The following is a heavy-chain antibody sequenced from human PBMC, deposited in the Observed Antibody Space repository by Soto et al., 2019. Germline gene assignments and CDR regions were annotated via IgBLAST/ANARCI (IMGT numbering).Heavy chain of an antibody. CDR2: IYYSGST. Sequence: SETLSLTCTVSGGSISSYYWSWIRQPPGKGLEWIGYIYYSGSTNYNPSLKSRVTISVDTSKNQFSLKLSSVTAADTAVYYCARLGAAFMFDPRGQRTPVTVSS. J-gene: IGHJ5*02. D-gene: IGHD3-16*01. CDR1: GGSISSYY. CDR3: ARLGAAFMFDP. V-gene: IGHV4-59*08.